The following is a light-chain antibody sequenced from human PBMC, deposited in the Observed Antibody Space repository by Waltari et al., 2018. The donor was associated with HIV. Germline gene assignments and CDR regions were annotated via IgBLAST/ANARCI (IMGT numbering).Light chain of an antibody. J-gene: IGLJ1*01. V-gene: IGLV2-14*03. CDR2: DVS. Sequence: QSALTQPASVSGSPGQSITISCTGTSSDVGGYNYVSWYQQHPGKAPKLMIYDVSNWPSGVSNRFSGSKSGNTASLTISGLQAEDEADYYCSSYTSSSTLYVVGTGTKVTVL. CDR3: SSYTSSSTLYV. CDR1: SSDVGGYNY.